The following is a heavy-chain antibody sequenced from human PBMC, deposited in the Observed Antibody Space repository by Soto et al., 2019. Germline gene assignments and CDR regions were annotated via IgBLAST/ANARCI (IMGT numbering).Heavy chain of an antibody. D-gene: IGHD6-19*01. CDR1: GYPFTTYD. V-gene: IGHV1-8*01. CDR3: ARGRGWRDY. J-gene: IGHJ4*02. Sequence: QVQLVQSGAEVKKPGASVKVSCKASGYPFTTYDISWVRQAAGQGLEWMGWINLNSGHTDYAQRFQGGVTMTRNTSITTAYMELTSLSSEDTAVYYCARGRGWRDYWGQGTLVTVSS. CDR2: INLNSGHT.